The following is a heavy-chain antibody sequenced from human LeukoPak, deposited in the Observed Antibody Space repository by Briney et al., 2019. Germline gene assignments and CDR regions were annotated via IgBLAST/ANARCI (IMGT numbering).Heavy chain of an antibody. CDR2: ITSSGSYI. Sequence: GGSLRLSCAASGFTFSSYSMNWVRQAPGKGLEWVSSITSSGSYIYYADSVKGRFAISRDNAKNSLYLQMNSLRAEDTAVYYCARAEGEYQLLSAPDYWGQGTLVIVSS. CDR1: GFTFSSYS. V-gene: IGHV3-21*01. J-gene: IGHJ4*02. D-gene: IGHD2-2*01. CDR3: ARAEGEYQLLSAPDY.